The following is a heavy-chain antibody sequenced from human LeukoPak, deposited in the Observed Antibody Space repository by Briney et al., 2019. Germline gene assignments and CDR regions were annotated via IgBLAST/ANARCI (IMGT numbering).Heavy chain of an antibody. CDR2: IYYSGST. CDR3: ARGIGYDYVWGSPPGYFDY. D-gene: IGHD3-16*01. CDR1: GGSISSSSYY. Sequence: SETLSLTCTVSGGSISSSSYYWGWIRQPPGKGLEWIGSIYYSGSTYYNPSLKSRVTMSVDTSKNQFSLNLSSVTAADTAVYYCARGIGYDYVWGSPPGYFDYWGQGTLVTVSS. V-gene: IGHV4-39*07. J-gene: IGHJ4*02.